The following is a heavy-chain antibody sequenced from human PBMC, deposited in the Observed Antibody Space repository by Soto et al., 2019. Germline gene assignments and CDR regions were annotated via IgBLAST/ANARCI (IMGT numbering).Heavy chain of an antibody. Sequence: SVKVSCKASGYTFTSYDINWVRQATGQGLEWMGWMNPSTGRTGYAQKFQGRVTMTRDTSINTAYMELTTLTSDDTAFYYCARGVSAGGDYWGQGTLVTVS. CDR3: ARGVSAGGDY. J-gene: IGHJ4*02. D-gene: IGHD1-26*01. V-gene: IGHV1-8*01. CDR1: GYTFTSYD. CDR2: MNPSTGRT.